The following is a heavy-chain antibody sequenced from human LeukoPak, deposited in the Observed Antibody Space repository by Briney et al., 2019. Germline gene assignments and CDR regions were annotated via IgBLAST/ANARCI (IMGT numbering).Heavy chain of an antibody. CDR2: ISGSGGST. CDR3: AKRAAISSGYFDV. D-gene: IGHD2-2*02. CDR1: GFTFSSYG. J-gene: IGHJ3*01. V-gene: IGHV3-23*01. Sequence: GGSLRLSCAASGFTFSSYGMSWVRQAPGKGLECVSTISGSGGSTYYADSVKGRFTISRDNSKNTLYLEMNSLRAEDTAVYYCAKRAAISSGYFDVWSQGTMVTVSS.